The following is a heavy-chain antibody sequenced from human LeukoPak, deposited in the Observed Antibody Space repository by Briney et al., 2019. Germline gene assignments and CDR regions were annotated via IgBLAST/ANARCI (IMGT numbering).Heavy chain of an antibody. CDR3: ALLAVASDFDY. CDR2: IGSSGAAI. CDR1: GFPFSIYE. V-gene: IGHV3-48*03. J-gene: IGHJ4*02. Sequence: GGSLRLSCAVSGFPFSIYEMNWVRQAPGKGLEWVSNIGSSGAAIYYADSVRGRFTISRDDAKNSLYLQMNSLRAEDTAVYYCALLAVASDFDYWGQGALVTVSS. D-gene: IGHD6-19*01.